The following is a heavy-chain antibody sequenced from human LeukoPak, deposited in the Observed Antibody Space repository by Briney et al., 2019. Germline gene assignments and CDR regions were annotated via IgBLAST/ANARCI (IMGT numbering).Heavy chain of an antibody. CDR3: ARFSSGTGVDV. D-gene: IGHD6-19*01. J-gene: IGHJ6*02. Sequence: SSVKVSCKASGGTFSNYTIGWVRQAPGQGLEWMGRIIPILGIANYAQKFQGRVTITADKSTSTAYMELSSLRSEDTAVYYCARFSSGTGVDVWGQGTTVTVSS. V-gene: IGHV1-69*02. CDR2: IIPILGIA. CDR1: GGTFSNYT.